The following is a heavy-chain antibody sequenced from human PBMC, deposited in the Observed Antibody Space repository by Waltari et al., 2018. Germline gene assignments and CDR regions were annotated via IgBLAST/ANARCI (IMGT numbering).Heavy chain of an antibody. Sequence: QVQLVQSGAEVKKPGASVKVSCKASGYTFTSYGISWVRQAPGQGLEWMGWISAYNGNTNYAQKLQGRVTMTTDTSTSTAYMELRSLRSDDTAVYYCARVREATIFGVVIDYYYYMDVWGKWTTVTVSS. D-gene: IGHD3-3*01. CDR1: GYTFTSYG. J-gene: IGHJ6*03. CDR3: ARVREATIFGVVIDYYYYMDV. V-gene: IGHV1-18*01. CDR2: ISAYNGNT.